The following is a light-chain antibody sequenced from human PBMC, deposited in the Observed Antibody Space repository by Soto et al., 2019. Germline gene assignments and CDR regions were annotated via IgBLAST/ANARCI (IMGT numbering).Light chain of an antibody. CDR3: SCLSTTSTPIV. CDR2: EVN. CDR1: STDIGLYNY. Sequence: QSVLSQPASMSGSPGQSITIPCTGASTDIGLYNYVSWYQHHPGKAPKLLISEVNIRPSGLSDRFSASKAGNTASLTISGRQHEDEAYYYCSCLSTTSTPIVFGTGTKVTVL. V-gene: IGLV2-14*01. J-gene: IGLJ1*01.